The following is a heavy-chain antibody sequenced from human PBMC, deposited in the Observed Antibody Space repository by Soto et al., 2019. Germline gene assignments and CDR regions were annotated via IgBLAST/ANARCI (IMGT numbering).Heavy chain of an antibody. D-gene: IGHD2-15*01. J-gene: IGHJ5*02. CDR3: VSVTLVASAAAPRGWFDP. CDR1: GFTFSDHY. V-gene: IGHV3-72*01. Sequence: EMQLVESGGGLVQPGGSLRLSCAASGFTFSDHYMDWVRQAPGKGLEWVGRVRNKANNYATEYDAYVRGRFTISRDESKCSLNCQVRILETEASAVVYWVSVTLVASAAAPRGWFDPWGQRTLVTVSS. CDR2: VRNKANNYAT.